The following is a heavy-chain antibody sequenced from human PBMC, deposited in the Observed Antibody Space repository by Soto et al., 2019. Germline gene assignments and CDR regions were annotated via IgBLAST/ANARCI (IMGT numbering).Heavy chain of an antibody. D-gene: IGHD3-10*01. J-gene: IGHJ6*02. CDR3: ARQPNPLWFGELLTNYYYYGMGV. CDR1: GGSISSGGYY. Sequence: SETLSLTCTVSGGSISSGGYYWSWIRQHPGKGLEWIGYIYYSGSTYYNPSLKSRVTISVDTSKNQFSLKLSSVTAADTAVYYCARQPNPLWFGELLTNYYYYGMGVWGQRTTVTVSS. CDR2: IYYSGST. V-gene: IGHV4-31*03.